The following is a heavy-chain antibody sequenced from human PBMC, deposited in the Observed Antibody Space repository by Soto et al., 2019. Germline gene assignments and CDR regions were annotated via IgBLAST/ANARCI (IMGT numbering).Heavy chain of an antibody. CDR2: ISGGIT. Sequence: GGSLRLSCVASGFTFNNYAMSWVRQAPGKGLEWVSAISGGITYYADSVKGRFTISRDNSKNTLFLQMTSLRVEDTAVYYCATCIGGDCYSDYWGRGALVTVSS. CDR3: ATCIGGDCYSDY. V-gene: IGHV3-23*01. J-gene: IGHJ4*02. D-gene: IGHD2-21*02. CDR1: GFTFNNYA.